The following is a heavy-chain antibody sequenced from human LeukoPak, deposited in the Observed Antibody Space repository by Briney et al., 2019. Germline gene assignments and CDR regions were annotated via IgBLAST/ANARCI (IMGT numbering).Heavy chain of an antibody. J-gene: IGHJ5*02. CDR1: GYTFTSYY. D-gene: IGHD1-26*01. CDR2: INPSGGST. CDR3: ARDNSVGDNAWWFDP. Sequence: VASVKVSCKASGYTFTSYYMHWVRQAPGQGLEWMGIINPSGGSTSYAQKFQGRVTMTRDMSTSTVYMELSSLRSGDTAIYYCARDNSVGDNAWWFDPWGQGTLVTVSS. V-gene: IGHV1-46*01.